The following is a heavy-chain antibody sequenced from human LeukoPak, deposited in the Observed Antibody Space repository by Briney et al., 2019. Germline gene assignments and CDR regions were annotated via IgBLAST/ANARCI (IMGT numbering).Heavy chain of an antibody. CDR1: GGSISSYY. CDR2: TYYSGST. J-gene: IGHJ5*02. Sequence: SETLSLTCTVSGGSISSYYWSWIRQPPGKGLEWIGYTYYSGSTNYNPSLKSRVTISVDTSKNQFSLKLSSVTAADTAVYYCARQPYSSSSNWFDPWGQGTLVTVSS. V-gene: IGHV4-59*08. D-gene: IGHD6-13*01. CDR3: ARQPYSSSSNWFDP.